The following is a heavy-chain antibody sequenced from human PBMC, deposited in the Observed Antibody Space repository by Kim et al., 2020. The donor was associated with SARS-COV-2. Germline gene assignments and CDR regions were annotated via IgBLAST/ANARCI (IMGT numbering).Heavy chain of an antibody. CDR2: IYYSGST. D-gene: IGHD5-18*01. J-gene: IGHJ4*02. V-gene: IGHV4-39*07. Sequence: SETLSLTCTVSGGSISSSSYYWGWIRQPPGKGLEWIGSIYYSGSTYYNPSLKSRVTISVDTSKNQFSLKLSSVTAADTAVYYCARASGDPQLWPQFFDYWGQGTLVTVSS. CDR1: GGSISSSSYY. CDR3: ARASGDPQLWPQFFDY.